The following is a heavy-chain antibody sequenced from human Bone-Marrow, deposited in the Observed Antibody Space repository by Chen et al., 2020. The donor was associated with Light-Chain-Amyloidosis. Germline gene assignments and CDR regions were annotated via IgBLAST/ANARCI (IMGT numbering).Heavy chain of an antibody. D-gene: IGHD5-12*01. CDR2: IYPDDSDX. CDR1: NYW. J-gene: IGHJ4*02. CDR3: ARRRDGYNFDY. V-gene: IGHV5-51*01. Sequence: NYWIGWVRQMPGKGLEWMGVIYPDDSDXXXSPSLEGQVTIAXXXXXXXXYLQWRSLKASDTATYYCARRRDGYNFDYWGQGTLVTVSS.